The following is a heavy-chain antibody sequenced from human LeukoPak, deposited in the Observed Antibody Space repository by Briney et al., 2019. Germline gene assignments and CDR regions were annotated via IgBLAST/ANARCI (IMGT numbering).Heavy chain of an antibody. CDR1: GFTFNPNA. V-gene: IGHV3-23*01. CDR3: AKCGNSGCHLIDY. J-gene: IGHJ4*02. CDR2: ISGRTGGT. Sequence: PGGSLRLSCAASGFTFNPNAMSWVRQAPGKGLEWVSAISGRTGGTYYADSVKGRFTISRDNSKSTLYLQMDSLRAEDTAVYYCAKCGNSGCHLIDYWGQGTLVTVSS. D-gene: IGHD5-12*01.